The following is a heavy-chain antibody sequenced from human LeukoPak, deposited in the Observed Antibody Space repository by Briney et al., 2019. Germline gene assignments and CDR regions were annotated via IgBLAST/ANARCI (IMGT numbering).Heavy chain of an antibody. V-gene: IGHV4-39*07. Sequence: SETLSLTCTVSGGSISSSGYCWGWIRQPPGKGLEWIGHIYYSGSTDYNPSLKSRVTVSVDTSKKQFSLKLSSVTAADTAFYYCARFRSSGSLQADYWGQGTLVTVSS. J-gene: IGHJ4*02. D-gene: IGHD1-26*01. CDR2: IYYSGST. CDR1: GGSISSSGYC. CDR3: ARFRSSGSLQADY.